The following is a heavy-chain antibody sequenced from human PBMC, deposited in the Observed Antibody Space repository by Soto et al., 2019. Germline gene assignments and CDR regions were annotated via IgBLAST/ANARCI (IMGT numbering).Heavy chain of an antibody. J-gene: IGHJ4*02. Sequence: PGESLKISCKASGYIFIDYWIGWVRQMPGKGLEWMGIVYPRDSDTRYSPSFQGQVTISADRSTGTAFLQWRSLKASDTALYYCARPPLPGYSIHFNSWGQGTPVTVS. CDR1: GYIFIDYW. CDR3: ARPPLPGYSIHFNS. V-gene: IGHV5-51*01. D-gene: IGHD2-15*01. CDR2: VYPRDSDT.